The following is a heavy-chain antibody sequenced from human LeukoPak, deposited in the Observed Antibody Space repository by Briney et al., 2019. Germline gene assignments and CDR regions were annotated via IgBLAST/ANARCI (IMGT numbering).Heavy chain of an antibody. CDR1: GYSFTSYW. CDR3: AASSSDYDSSGYSNWFDP. Sequence: GESLKISCKGSGYSFTSYWIGWVRQMPGKGLEWMGIIYPGDSDTRYSPSFRGQVTISADKSISTAYLQWSSLKASDTAMYYCAASSSDYDSSGYSNWFDPWGQGTLVTVSS. CDR2: IYPGDSDT. J-gene: IGHJ5*02. D-gene: IGHD3-22*01. V-gene: IGHV5-51*01.